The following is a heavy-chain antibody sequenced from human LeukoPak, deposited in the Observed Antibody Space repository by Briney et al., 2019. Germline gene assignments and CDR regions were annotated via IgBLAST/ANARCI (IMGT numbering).Heavy chain of an antibody. CDR2: IYYSGST. CDR3: AVSAGDYFDY. D-gene: IGHD3-10*01. Sequence: SETLSLTCTVSGGSISSNNYYWGWLRQPPGKGLEWIGTIYYSGSTYHNPSLKSRVTISVDTSKNHFSLKLSSVTAADTAVYYCAVSAGDYFDYWGQGTLVTVSS. V-gene: IGHV4-39*02. J-gene: IGHJ4*02. CDR1: GGSISSNNYY.